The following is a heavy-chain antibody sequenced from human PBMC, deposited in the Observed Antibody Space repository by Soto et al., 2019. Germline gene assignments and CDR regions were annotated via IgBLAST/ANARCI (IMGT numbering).Heavy chain of an antibody. V-gene: IGHV1-24*01. CDR2: FDPEDGET. Sequence: QVPLVQSGAEVKKPGASVKVSCKVSGYTLTELSMHWVRQAPGKGLAWMGGFDPEDGETSYEQKFQGRVTMTEDTSTDTADRELSSLRSEDTAVYYCATCGATYRGGYFQHWGQGTLVTVSS. CDR1: GYTLTELS. J-gene: IGHJ1*01. D-gene: IGHD1-26*01. CDR3: ATCGATYRGGYFQH.